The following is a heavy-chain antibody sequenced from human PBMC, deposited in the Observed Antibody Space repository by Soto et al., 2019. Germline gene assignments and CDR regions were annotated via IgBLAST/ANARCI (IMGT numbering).Heavy chain of an antibody. V-gene: IGHV1-69*13. D-gene: IGHD5-18*01. CDR2: IIPIFGTT. J-gene: IGHJ6*02. CDR1: GGSFTYT. Sequence: SVKVSCKASGGSFTYTLSWVRQAPGQGLGWMGGIIPIFGTTNYAQKFQGRVTITADESTKTAYMELSTLRSEDTAVYYCARLHSHGTYGMDVWGQGTTVTVSS. CDR3: ARLHSHGTYGMDV.